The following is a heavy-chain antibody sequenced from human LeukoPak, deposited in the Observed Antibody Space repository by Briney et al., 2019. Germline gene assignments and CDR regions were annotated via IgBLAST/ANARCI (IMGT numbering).Heavy chain of an antibody. Sequence: GGSLRLSCAASGFTFSDYYMSWIRQAPGKGLERVSYISSSGSTIYYADSVKGRFTITRDNAKNSLYLQINSLRAEDTAVYYCAELGITMIGGVWGKGTTVTISS. J-gene: IGHJ6*04. V-gene: IGHV3-11*04. CDR1: GFTFSDYY. CDR3: AELGITMIGGV. D-gene: IGHD3-10*02. CDR2: ISSSGSTI.